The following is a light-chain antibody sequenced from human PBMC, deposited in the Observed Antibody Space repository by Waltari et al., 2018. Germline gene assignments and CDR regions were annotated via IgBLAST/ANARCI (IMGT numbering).Light chain of an antibody. CDR3: AAWDDGLRGPA. J-gene: IGLJ2*01. Sequence: QSVLTQSPSVSETPGQKITISCSGSHSNIGSNFVNWYQQVPGTAPKLLIYENSQRPTGFPDRCSASKSGTSASLASSGLQSQDEADYYCAAWDDGLRGPAFGGGTKVTVL. CDR2: ENS. V-gene: IGLV1-47*01. CDR1: HSNIGSNF.